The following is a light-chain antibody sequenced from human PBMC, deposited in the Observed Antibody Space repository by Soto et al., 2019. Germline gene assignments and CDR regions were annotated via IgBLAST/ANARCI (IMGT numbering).Light chain of an antibody. V-gene: IGKV4-1*01. CDR1: QSVLYSSNNKNY. CDR3: QQYYNSPIT. J-gene: IGKJ5*01. Sequence: DIVMTQSPDSLAVSLGERATINCKSTQSVLYSSNNKNYLAWYQQKVGQPPKLLIYWASTRESGVPDRFSGSGSGTDFTLTTSSLRAEDVAVYYCQQYYNSPITFGQGTRLEIX. CDR2: WAS.